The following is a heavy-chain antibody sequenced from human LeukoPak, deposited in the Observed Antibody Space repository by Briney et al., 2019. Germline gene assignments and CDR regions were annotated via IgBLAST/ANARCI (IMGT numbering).Heavy chain of an antibody. J-gene: IGHJ3*02. Sequence: PGGSLRVSCAASGFTFSSYWMNCVRQAPGKGLEWVANIKQDGSEKYYVDAVKGRFTISRDNAKDSLYLQMNSLRAEDTAVYYCARGRYGGAIDIWGQGTMVTVSS. D-gene: IGHD5-18*01. V-gene: IGHV3-7*01. CDR2: IKQDGSEK. CDR3: ARGRYGGAIDI. CDR1: GFTFSSYW.